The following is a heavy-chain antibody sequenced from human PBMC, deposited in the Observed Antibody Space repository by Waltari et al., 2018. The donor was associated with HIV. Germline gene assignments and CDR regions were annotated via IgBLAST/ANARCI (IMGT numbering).Heavy chain of an antibody. Sequence: QVQLQQWGAGLLKPSESLSLTCAVYGGSFRGYYWSWIRQSPGRGLEWIGEINYSGNTNFNPSLESRVTMSVDTSKSQFSLNLNSVTAADTAVYYCARGRGYREQSLFGRHKTTFFHNCFDPWGQGTRVTVST. J-gene: IGHJ5*01. V-gene: IGHV4-34*01. CDR2: INYSGNT. CDR1: GGSFRGYY. D-gene: IGHD3-10*01. CDR3: ARGRGYREQSLFGRHKTTFFHNCFDP.